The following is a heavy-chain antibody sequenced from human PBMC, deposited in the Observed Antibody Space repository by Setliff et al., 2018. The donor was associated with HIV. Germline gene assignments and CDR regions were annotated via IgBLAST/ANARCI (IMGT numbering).Heavy chain of an antibody. J-gene: IGHJ3*02. CDR3: ARVAHHTVVVTAIRQAPRPNAFDM. CDR2: ISSSGGYI. V-gene: IGHV3-21*01. CDR1: GFTFSGNA. D-gene: IGHD2-21*02. Sequence: GGSLRLSCAASGFTFSGNAMGWVRQAPGKGLEWVSSISSSGGYILYADSVKGRFTISRDNAKNSLYLQMNKLRVEDTAVYYCARVAHHTVVVTAIRQAPRPNAFDMWGQGTTVTVSS.